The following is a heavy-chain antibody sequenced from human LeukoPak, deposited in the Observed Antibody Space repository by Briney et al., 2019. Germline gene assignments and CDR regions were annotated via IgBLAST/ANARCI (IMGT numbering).Heavy chain of an antibody. CDR2: MNPNSGNT. Sequence: ASVKVSCKASGYTFTSYDINWVRQATGQGLEWMGWMNPNSGNTGYAQKFQGRVTITRNTSISTAYMELSSLRSEDTAVYYCARIRWELLTQWAFDIWGQGTMVTVSS. CDR1: GYTFTSYD. J-gene: IGHJ3*02. CDR3: ARIRWELLTQWAFDI. D-gene: IGHD1-26*01. V-gene: IGHV1-8*03.